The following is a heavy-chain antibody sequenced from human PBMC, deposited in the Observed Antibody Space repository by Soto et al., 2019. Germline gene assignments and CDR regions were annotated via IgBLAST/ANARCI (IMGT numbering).Heavy chain of an antibody. J-gene: IGHJ4*02. Sequence: QVQLQESGPGLVKPSETLSLTCTVSGGSISSYYWSWIRQPPGKGLEWIGYIYYSGSTNYNPSLKSRVTISVDTSKNQFSLKLSSVTAADTAVYYCARTPHPNIVATILSHHSYYFDYWGQGTLVTVSS. CDR2: IYYSGST. D-gene: IGHD5-12*01. CDR3: ARTPHPNIVATILSHHSYYFDY. CDR1: GGSISSYY. V-gene: IGHV4-59*08.